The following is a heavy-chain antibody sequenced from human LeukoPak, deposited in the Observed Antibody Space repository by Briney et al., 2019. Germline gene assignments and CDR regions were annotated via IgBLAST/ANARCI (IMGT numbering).Heavy chain of an antibody. CDR3: ARDRHVAAAGPYWYFDL. V-gene: IGHV4-34*01. CDR2: INHSGST. D-gene: IGHD6-13*01. J-gene: IGHJ2*01. CDR1: GGSFSGYY. Sequence: SETLSLTCAVYGGSFSGYYWSWIRQPPGKGLEWIGEINHSGSTNYNPSLKSRVTISVDTSKSQFSLKLSSVTAADTAVYYCARDRHVAAAGPYWYFDLWGRGTLVTVSS.